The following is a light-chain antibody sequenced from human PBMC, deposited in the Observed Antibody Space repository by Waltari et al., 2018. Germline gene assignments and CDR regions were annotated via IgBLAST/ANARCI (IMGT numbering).Light chain of an antibody. Sequence: QLTQSPSSLSASVGDRVPITCRASRGISRYLAWYQQKPGRAPSLLIYASSTLHSGVPSRFSGSGSGTDFTLTISDLQPEDFAIYFCQHLNPFPRAFGQGTKVEVQ. CDR2: ASS. CDR1: RGISRY. V-gene: IGKV1-9*01. J-gene: IGKJ1*01. CDR3: QHLNPFPRA.